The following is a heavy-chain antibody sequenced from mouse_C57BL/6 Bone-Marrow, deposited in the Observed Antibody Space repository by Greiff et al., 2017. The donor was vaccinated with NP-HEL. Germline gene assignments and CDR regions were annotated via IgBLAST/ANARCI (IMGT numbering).Heavy chain of an antibody. CDR2: ISNGGGST. J-gene: IGHJ2*01. V-gene: IGHV5-12*01. CDR1: GFTFSDYY. D-gene: IGHD1-1*01. Sequence: EVNVVESGGGLVQPGGSLKLSCAASGFTFSDYYMYWVRQTPEKRLEWVAYISNGGGSTYYPDTVKGRFTISRDNAKNTLYLQMSRLKSEDTAMYYCAREYYGSSSLYFDYWGQGTTLTVSS. CDR3: AREYYGSSSLYFDY.